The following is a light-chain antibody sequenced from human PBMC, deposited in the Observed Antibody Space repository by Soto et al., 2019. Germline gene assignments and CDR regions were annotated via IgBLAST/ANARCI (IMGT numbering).Light chain of an antibody. J-gene: IGKJ4*01. CDR1: QSISSSD. V-gene: IGKV3-20*01. Sequence: EIVLTQSPGTLSLSHGERATLSCRASQSISSSDLAWYQQKPGQAPRLLIYGASSRATGIPDRFSGSGSGTDFTLTISRLEPEDFAVYYCQQYGSSPLTFGGGTKV. CDR2: GAS. CDR3: QQYGSSPLT.